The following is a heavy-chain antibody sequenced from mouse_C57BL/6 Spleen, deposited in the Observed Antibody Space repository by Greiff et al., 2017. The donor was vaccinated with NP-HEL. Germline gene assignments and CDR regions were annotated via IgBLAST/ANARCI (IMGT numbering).Heavy chain of an antibody. Sequence: EVKLLESGGGLVQPKGSLKLSCAASGFSFNTYAMNWVRQAPGKGLEWVARIRSKSNNYATYYADSVKDRFTISRADSESMLYLQMNNLKTEDTAMYYCVSPSSSSPHWYFDVWGTGTTVTVSS. D-gene: IGHD1-1*01. CDR1: GFSFNTYA. J-gene: IGHJ1*03. CDR3: VSPSSSSPHWYFDV. CDR2: IRSKSNNYAT. V-gene: IGHV10-1*01.